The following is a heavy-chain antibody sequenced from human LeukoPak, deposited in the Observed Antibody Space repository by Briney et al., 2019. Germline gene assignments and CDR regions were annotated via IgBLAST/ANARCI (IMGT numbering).Heavy chain of an antibody. Sequence: ASVKVSCKVSGYTLTELSMHWVRQAPGKGLEWMGGFDPEDGETIYAQKFQGRVTMTEDTSTDTAYMELSSLRSEDTAVYYCARGGVGYYGSGSYRSHAFDIWGQGTMVTVSS. CDR1: GYTLTELS. V-gene: IGHV1-24*01. CDR2: FDPEDGET. D-gene: IGHD3-10*01. CDR3: ARGGVGYYGSGSYRSHAFDI. J-gene: IGHJ3*02.